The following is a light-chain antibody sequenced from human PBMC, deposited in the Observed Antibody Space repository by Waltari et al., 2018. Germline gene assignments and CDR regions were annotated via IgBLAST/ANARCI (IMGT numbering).Light chain of an antibody. V-gene: IGLV1-40*01. CDR3: QSYDSSLNSVV. Sequence: QSVLTQPPSVSGAPGPNVTIPCPGTNPNPGARPVVRWYQQFPGTAPKHLTYFNDNRPSGVPDRFSASKSGASASLAITGLQTEDEADYHCQSYDSSLNSVVFGGGTKLTVL. CDR2: FND. J-gene: IGLJ2*01. CDR1: NPNPGARPV.